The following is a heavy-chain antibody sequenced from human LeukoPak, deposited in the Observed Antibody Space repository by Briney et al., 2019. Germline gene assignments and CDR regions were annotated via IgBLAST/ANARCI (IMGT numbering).Heavy chain of an antibody. CDR1: GFTFSSYA. D-gene: IGHD5-24*01. CDR3: AREEGVEMATYDY. CDR2: ISYDGSNK. J-gene: IGHJ4*02. Sequence: GRSLRLSCAASGFTFSSYAMHWVRQAPGKGLEWVAVISYDGSNKYYADSVKGRFTISRDNSKNMLYLQMNSLRAEDTAVYYCAREEGVEMATYDYWGQGTLVTVSS. V-gene: IGHV3-30-3*01.